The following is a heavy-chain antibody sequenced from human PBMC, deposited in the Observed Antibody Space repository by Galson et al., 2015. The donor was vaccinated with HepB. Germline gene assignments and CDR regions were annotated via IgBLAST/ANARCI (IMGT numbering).Heavy chain of an antibody. J-gene: IGHJ6*02. CDR3: ARQPGGRGLDV. CDR1: GHTFTTYW. CDR2: IYPGDSET. V-gene: IGHV5-51*01. D-gene: IGHD2-15*01. Sequence: QSGAEVKKPGESLKISCTGSGHTFTTYWTAWVRQMPGRGLAWIGVIYPGDSETNYSPSFQGHVTISADKSTTTAYLQWNSLKASDSAIYYCARQPGGRGLDVWGQGPRSPSP.